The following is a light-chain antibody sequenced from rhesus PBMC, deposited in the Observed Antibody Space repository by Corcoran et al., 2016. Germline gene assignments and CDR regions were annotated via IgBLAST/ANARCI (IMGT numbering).Light chain of an antibody. J-gene: IGKJ4*01. Sequence: DIQMTQSPSSLSASVGDRVTITCRASENVNNYLNWYQQKPGTAPKLLIYKASTLQSGVPSRFRGSGSGTEYTFTSSSLQPEDVATYYCQQGYGTPFGGGTKVELK. V-gene: IGKV1-74*01. CDR2: KAS. CDR1: ENVNNY. CDR3: QQGYGTP.